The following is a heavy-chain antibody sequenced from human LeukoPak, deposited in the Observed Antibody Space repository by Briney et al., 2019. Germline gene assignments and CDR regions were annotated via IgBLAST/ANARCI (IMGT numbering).Heavy chain of an antibody. CDR3: ATDRGGRFLEGFGY. Sequence: ASVKVSCKASGYTFTSYGISWVRQAPGQGLEWMGWISAYNGNTNYAQKLQGRVTMTTDTSTSTAYMELRSLRSDDTAVYYCATDRGGRFLEGFGYWGQGTLVTVSS. J-gene: IGHJ4*02. CDR2: ISAYNGNT. D-gene: IGHD3-3*01. V-gene: IGHV1-18*01. CDR1: GYTFTSYG.